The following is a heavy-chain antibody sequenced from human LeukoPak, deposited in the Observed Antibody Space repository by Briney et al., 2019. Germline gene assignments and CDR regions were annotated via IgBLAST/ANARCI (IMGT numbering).Heavy chain of an antibody. CDR2: INWNGAWT. CDR3: AGYYYDSSRGFDL. CDR1: GFKFDDYG. Sequence: GGSLRLSCAASGFKFDDYGMSWVRQAPGKGLEWVCDINWNGAWTGYADSVKSRFTISRDNDKNSLYLQMNSLRAEDTALYYCAGYYYDSSRGFDLWGQGTLVTVSA. J-gene: IGHJ5*02. D-gene: IGHD3-22*01. V-gene: IGHV3-20*04.